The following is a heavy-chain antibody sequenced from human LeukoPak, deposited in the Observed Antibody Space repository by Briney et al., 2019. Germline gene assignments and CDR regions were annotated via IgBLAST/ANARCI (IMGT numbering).Heavy chain of an antibody. J-gene: IGHJ4*02. Sequence: PGGSLRLSCAASGFTFSSYAMSWVRQAPGKGLEWVSAISGSGGSTYYADSVKGRFTISRDNSKNTLYLQMNSLRAEDTAVYYCARAGSSGYWYYFDYWGQGALVTVSS. CDR2: ISGSGGST. CDR1: GFTFSSYA. D-gene: IGHD6-19*01. V-gene: IGHV3-23*01. CDR3: ARAGSSGYWYYFDY.